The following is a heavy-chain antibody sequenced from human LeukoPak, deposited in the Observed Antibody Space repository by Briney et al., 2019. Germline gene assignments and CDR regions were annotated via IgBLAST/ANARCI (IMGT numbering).Heavy chain of an antibody. CDR2: FHTSGIT. D-gene: IGHD2-21*02. CDR3: ARETADLGRSLDY. V-gene: IGHV4-4*07. CDR1: GDSISTYF. J-gene: IGHJ4*02. Sequence: SETLSLTCTVSGDSISTYFWSWIRQPAGKGLEWIGRFHTSGITNCNPSLKSRVTMSLDTSKNQFSLNLSSVTAADTAVYYCARETADLGRSLDYWGQGTLVTVSS.